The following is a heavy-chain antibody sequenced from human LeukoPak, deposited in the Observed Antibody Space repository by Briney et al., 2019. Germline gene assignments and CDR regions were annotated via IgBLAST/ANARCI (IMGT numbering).Heavy chain of an antibody. D-gene: IGHD4-17*01. CDR1: GFTFSSYA. Sequence: GGSLRLSCAASGFTFSSYAMHWVRQAPGKGLEWVAVISYDGSNKYYADSVKGRFTISRDNAKNSLYLQMNSLRAEDTAVYYCARDGGSYGVPSARFDYWGQGTLVTVSS. V-gene: IGHV3-30*04. J-gene: IGHJ4*02. CDR2: ISYDGSNK. CDR3: ARDGGSYGVPSARFDY.